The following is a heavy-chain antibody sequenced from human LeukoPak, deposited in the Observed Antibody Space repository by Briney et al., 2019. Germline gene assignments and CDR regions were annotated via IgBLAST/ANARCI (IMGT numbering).Heavy chain of an antibody. CDR1: GFTFSSYG. CDR3: ANGADYGDYENYGMDV. J-gene: IGHJ6*04. Sequence: PGRSLRLSCADSGFTFSSYGMRWVRQAPGKGLEWVAVISYDGSNKYYADSVKGRFTISRDNSKNTLYLQMNSLRAEDTAVYYCANGADYGDYENYGMDVWGKGTTVTVSS. CDR2: ISYDGSNK. D-gene: IGHD4-17*01. V-gene: IGHV3-30*18.